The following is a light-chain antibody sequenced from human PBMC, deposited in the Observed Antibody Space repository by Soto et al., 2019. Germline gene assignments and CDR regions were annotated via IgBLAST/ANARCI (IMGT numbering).Light chain of an antibody. V-gene: IGKV1-5*01. Sequence: DIQMTQSPSTLSASVGDRVTITCRASQIIGSSLAWYQQKPGKAPKLLIYDASTLRSGVPSRFSGSESGTEFTLTISSLQPDDSATYSCQQYYSYPYTFGQGTKLEIK. CDR2: DAS. CDR1: QIIGSS. CDR3: QQYYSYPYT. J-gene: IGKJ2*01.